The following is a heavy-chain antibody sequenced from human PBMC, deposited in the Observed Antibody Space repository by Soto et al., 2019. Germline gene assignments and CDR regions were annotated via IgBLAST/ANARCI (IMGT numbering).Heavy chain of an antibody. D-gene: IGHD4-4*01. V-gene: IGHV3-21*01. Sequence: GGSLRLSSESSGFVFREYTVHKVNQASGKALEWVSSISVSGDYMCYADSVKGRFTISRDNAKNSLFLQMDSLRAEDTAVYFCARDSKNRQDGMDVWGQGTTVTVS. J-gene: IGHJ6*02. CDR3: ARDSKNRQDGMDV. CDR2: ISVSGDYM. CDR1: GFVFREYT.